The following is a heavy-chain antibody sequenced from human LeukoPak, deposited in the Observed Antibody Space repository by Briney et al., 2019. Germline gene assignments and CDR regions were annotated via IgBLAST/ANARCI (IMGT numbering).Heavy chain of an antibody. CDR3: TRVSYADGGYFDY. D-gene: IGHD3-16*01. V-gene: IGHV3-21*01. CDR1: GFTVSSNY. CDR2: ISRSTNYT. Sequence: PGGSLRLSCAAFGFTVSSNYMNWVRQAPGKGLEWVSSISRSTNYTYYADSVKGRFTISRDNAKNSLYLQMNSLTAEDTAVYYCTRVSYADGGYFDYWGQGTLVTVSS. J-gene: IGHJ4*02.